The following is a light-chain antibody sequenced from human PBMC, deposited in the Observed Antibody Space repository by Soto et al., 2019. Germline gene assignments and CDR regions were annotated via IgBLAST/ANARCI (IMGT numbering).Light chain of an antibody. V-gene: IGKV3-20*01. CDR1: QSVSNNY. CDR3: QQYGSSGT. J-gene: IGKJ1*01. Sequence: IVLSLSPGTLSLSPGERATLSCRASQSVSNNYLAWYQQKPGQAPRLLIYGASNRATGIPDRFSGSGSGTDFTLTISILEPEDFAVYYCQQYGSSGTFGQGTKVDIK. CDR2: GAS.